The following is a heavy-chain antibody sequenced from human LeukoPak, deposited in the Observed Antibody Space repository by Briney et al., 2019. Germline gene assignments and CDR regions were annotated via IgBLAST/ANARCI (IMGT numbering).Heavy chain of an antibody. CDR1: GFTFSSYW. V-gene: IGHV3-74*01. J-gene: IGHJ4*02. CDR2: INSDGSST. Sequence: PGGSLRLSCAASGFTFSSYWMRWVRQAPGKGLVWVSRINSDGSSTSYADSVKDRFTISRDNAKKLVYLQMNSLKAEDRAVYDCARDEGNYYDSSGYYHYWGQGTLVTVSS. D-gene: IGHD3-22*01. CDR3: ARDEGNYYDSSGYYHY.